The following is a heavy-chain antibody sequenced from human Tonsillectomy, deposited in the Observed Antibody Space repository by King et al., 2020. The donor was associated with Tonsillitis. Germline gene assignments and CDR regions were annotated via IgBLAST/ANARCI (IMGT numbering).Heavy chain of an antibody. CDR3: AKDRVGGYCSTTSCNPDY. D-gene: IGHD2-2*01. J-gene: IGHJ4*02. CDR2: MSYDGSKK. Sequence: VQLVESGGGVVQPGRSLRLSCAASGFTFSSYGMHWVRQAPGKGLEWVAVMSYDGSKKYYTDSVKGRFTISRDNSKNTLSLQMNSLRAEDTAVYYCAKDRVGGYCSTTSCNPDYWGQGTLVTVSS. CDR1: GFTFSSYG. V-gene: IGHV3-30*18.